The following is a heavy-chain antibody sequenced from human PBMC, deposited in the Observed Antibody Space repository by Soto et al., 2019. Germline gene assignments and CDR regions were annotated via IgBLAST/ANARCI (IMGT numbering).Heavy chain of an antibody. CDR2: IIPIFGTA. Sequence: SVKVSCKASGGTFSSYAISWVRQAPGQGLEWMGGIIPIFGTANYAQKFQGRVTITADESTSTAYMELSSLRSEDTAVYYCARKDLNYYGFDPWGQGTLVTVSS. CDR1: GGTFSSYA. V-gene: IGHV1-69*13. CDR3: ARKDLNYYGFDP. D-gene: IGHD3-10*01. J-gene: IGHJ5*02.